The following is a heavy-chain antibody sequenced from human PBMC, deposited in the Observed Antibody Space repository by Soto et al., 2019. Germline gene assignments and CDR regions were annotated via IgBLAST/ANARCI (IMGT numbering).Heavy chain of an antibody. J-gene: IGHJ6*02. CDR1: GGTFSSYA. CDR3: AVPSIGSGYPQSYHGSYYYGMDV. V-gene: IGHV1-69*12. Sequence: QVQLVQSGAEVKKPGSSVKVSCKASGGTFSSYAISWVRQAPGQGLEWMGGIIPIFGTANYAQKFQGRVTITADESTSTAYMELSSLRSEDTAVYYCAVPSIGSGYPQSYHGSYYYGMDVWGQGTTVTVSS. CDR2: IIPIFGTA. D-gene: IGHD3-3*01.